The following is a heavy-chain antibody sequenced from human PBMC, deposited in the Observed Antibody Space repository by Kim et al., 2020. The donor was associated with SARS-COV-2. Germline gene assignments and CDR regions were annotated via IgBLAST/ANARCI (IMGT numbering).Heavy chain of an antibody. CDR3: ARDRCSSTSCPDYYYGMDV. J-gene: IGHJ6*02. Sequence: GGSLRLSCAASGFTFSSYSMNWVRQAPGKGLEWVSSISSSSSYIYYADSVKGRFTISRDNAKNSLYLQMNSLRAEDTAVYYCARDRCSSTSCPDYYYGMDVWGQGTTVTVSS. D-gene: IGHD2-2*01. CDR1: GFTFSSYS. V-gene: IGHV3-21*01. CDR2: ISSSSSYI.